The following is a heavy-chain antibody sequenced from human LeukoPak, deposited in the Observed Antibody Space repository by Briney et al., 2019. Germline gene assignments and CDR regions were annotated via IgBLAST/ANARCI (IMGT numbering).Heavy chain of an antibody. CDR3: ARDKPEYYYDSSGYYYSDY. Sequence: GGSLRLSCAASGFTFSDYYMSWLRQAPGKGLEWVSYISSSGSTIYYADSVKGRFTISRDNAKNSLYLQMNSLRAEDTAVYYCARDKPEYYYDSSGYYYSDYWGQGTQVTVSS. J-gene: IGHJ4*02. V-gene: IGHV3-11*01. D-gene: IGHD3-22*01. CDR1: GFTFSDYY. CDR2: ISSSGSTI.